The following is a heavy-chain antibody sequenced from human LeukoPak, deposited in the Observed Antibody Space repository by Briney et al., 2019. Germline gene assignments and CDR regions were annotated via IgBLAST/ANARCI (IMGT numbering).Heavy chain of an antibody. CDR3: VSSPKRNSYYDY. D-gene: IGHD4-23*01. J-gene: IGHJ4*02. V-gene: IGHV3-53*01. CDR2: IYSGGST. CDR1: GFTVNSNS. Sequence: GGSLRLSCAASGFTVNSNSMSWVRQAPGKGLEWVSFIYSGGSTFYADSVKGRFTISRDNSKNTLYLQMDSLRAEDTAVYYCVSSPKRNSYYDYWGQGTLVTVSS.